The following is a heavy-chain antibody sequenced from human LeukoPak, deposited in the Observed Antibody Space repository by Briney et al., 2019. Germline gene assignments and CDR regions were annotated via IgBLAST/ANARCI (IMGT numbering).Heavy chain of an antibody. CDR3: ARGRTVADFDY. CDR2: IYTSGST. Sequence: PSETLSLTCAVYGGSISSYYWSWIRQPAGKGLEWIGRIYTSGSTNYNPSLKSRVTMSVDTSKNQFSLKLTSVTAADTAVYYCARGRTVADFDYWGQGTLVTVSS. V-gene: IGHV4-59*10. D-gene: IGHD4-23*01. CDR1: GGSISSYY. J-gene: IGHJ4*02.